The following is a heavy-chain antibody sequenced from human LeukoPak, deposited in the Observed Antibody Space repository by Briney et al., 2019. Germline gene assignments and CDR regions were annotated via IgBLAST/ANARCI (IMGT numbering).Heavy chain of an antibody. Sequence: GESLKISCKGSGYSFTSYWISWVRQMPGKGLEWVGRIDPSDSYTNYSPSFQGHVTISADKSISTAYLQWSSLKASDTAMYYCARPDCSSTSCPLYYYYYGMDVWGQGTTVTVSS. CDR3: ARPDCSSTSCPLYYYYYGMDV. CDR1: GYSFTSYW. D-gene: IGHD2-2*01. J-gene: IGHJ6*02. CDR2: IDPSDSYT. V-gene: IGHV5-10-1*01.